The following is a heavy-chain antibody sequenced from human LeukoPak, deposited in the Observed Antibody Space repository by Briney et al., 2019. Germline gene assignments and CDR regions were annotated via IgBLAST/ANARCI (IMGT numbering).Heavy chain of an antibody. V-gene: IGHV4-4*07. CDR1: GGSISSYY. CDR2: IYTSGST. D-gene: IGHD2-2*02. Sequence: SETLSLTCTVSGGSISSYYWSWIRQPAGKGLEWIGRIYTSGSTNYNPSLKSRVTMSVDTSKNQFSLKLSSVTAADTAVYYCARDGVGYCSSTSCYKHYYYGMDVWGQGTTVTVSS. J-gene: IGHJ6*02. CDR3: ARDGVGYCSSTSCYKHYYYGMDV.